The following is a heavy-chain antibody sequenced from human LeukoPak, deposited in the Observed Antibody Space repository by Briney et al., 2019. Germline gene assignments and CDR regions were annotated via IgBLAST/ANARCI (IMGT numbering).Heavy chain of an antibody. J-gene: IGHJ4*02. CDR1: GFTFSSYS. CDR3: ARDSSSWYVDRDY. CDR2: ISSSSSYI. D-gene: IGHD6-13*01. V-gene: IGHV3-21*01. Sequence: PGGSLSLSCAASGFTFSSYSMNWVRQAPGKGLEWVSSISSSSSYIYYADSVKGRFTISRDNAKNSLYLQMNSLRAEDTAVYYCARDSSSWYVDRDYWGQGTLVTVSS.